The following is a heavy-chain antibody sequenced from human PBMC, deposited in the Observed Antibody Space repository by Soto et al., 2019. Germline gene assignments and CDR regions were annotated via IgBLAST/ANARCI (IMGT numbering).Heavy chain of an antibody. Sequence: QVQLQESGPGLVKPSQTLSLTCTVSGGSISSGGYYWSWIRQHPGKGLEWIGHIYYSGSTYYNPSLKSRVTISVDTSKNQFSLKLSSVTAADTAVYYCARDKCTNGVCYKSYFDYWGQGTLVTVSS. CDR1: GGSISSGGYY. CDR2: IYYSGST. CDR3: ARDKCTNGVCYKSYFDY. V-gene: IGHV4-31*03. D-gene: IGHD2-8*01. J-gene: IGHJ4*02.